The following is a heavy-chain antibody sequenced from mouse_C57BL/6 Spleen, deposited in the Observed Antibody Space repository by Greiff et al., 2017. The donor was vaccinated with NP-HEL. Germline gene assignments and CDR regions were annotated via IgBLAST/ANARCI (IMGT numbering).Heavy chain of an antibody. CDR1: GYTFTDYY. V-gene: IGHV1-26*01. D-gene: IGHD2-3*01. CDR3: ARNDEAWFAY. J-gene: IGHJ3*01. CDR2: INPNNGGT. Sequence: EVQLQQSGPELVKPGASVKISCKASGYTFTDYYMNWVKQSHGKSLEWIGDINPNNGGTSYNQKFKGKATLTVDKSSSTAYMELRSLTSEDSAVYYCARNDEAWFAYWGQGTLVTVSA.